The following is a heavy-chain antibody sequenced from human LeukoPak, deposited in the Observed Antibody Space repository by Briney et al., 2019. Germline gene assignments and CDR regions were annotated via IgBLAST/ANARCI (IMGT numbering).Heavy chain of an antibody. CDR3: ARGYGSGSETEFDY. J-gene: IGHJ4*02. D-gene: IGHD3-10*01. CDR2: IWYDGSNK. CDR1: GFTFSSYG. Sequence: GRSLRLSCAASGFTFSSYGMHWVRQAPGKGLEWVAVIWYDGSNKYYADSVKGRFTISRDNSKNTLYLQMNSLRAEDTAVYYCARGYGSGSETEFDYWGQGTLVTVSS. V-gene: IGHV3-33*01.